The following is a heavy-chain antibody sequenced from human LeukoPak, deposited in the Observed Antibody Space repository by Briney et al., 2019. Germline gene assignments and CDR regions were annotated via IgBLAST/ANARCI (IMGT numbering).Heavy chain of an antibody. J-gene: IGHJ6*02. Sequence: AGSLRLSCAASGFSFSDYYMTWMRQAPGKGLEWVSSITDRGRTTYYADSVKGRFTISRDNAKNSLYLQMNSLRAEDTVMYYCARDHYYGMDVWGQGTTVTVSS. CDR1: GFSFSDYY. V-gene: IGHV3-11*01. CDR2: ITDRGRTT. CDR3: ARDHYYGMDV.